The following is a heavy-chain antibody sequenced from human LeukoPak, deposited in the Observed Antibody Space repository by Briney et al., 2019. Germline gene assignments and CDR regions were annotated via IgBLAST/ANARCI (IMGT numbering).Heavy chain of an antibody. D-gene: IGHD2-21*02. V-gene: IGHV1-69*13. CDR2: IIPIFGTA. CDR3: ATDIVVVTDEIGIAANDY. Sequence: GASVKVSCKASGYTFTGYYMHWVRQAPGQGLEWMGGIIPIFGTAKYAQNLQGRVTITADESTSIAYMELSSLRSEDTAVYYCATDIVVVTDEIGIAANDYWGQGTLVTVSS. J-gene: IGHJ4*02. CDR1: GYTFTGYY.